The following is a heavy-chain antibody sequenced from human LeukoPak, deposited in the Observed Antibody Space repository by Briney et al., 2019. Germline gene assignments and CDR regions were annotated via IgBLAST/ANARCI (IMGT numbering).Heavy chain of an antibody. CDR1: GYTFTTYG. V-gene: IGHV1-2*06. CDR2: INPNSGGT. J-gene: IGHJ4*02. D-gene: IGHD6-6*01. CDR3: ARERRYSSSTGY. Sequence: VASVKVSCKASGYTFTTYGISWVRQAPGQGLEWMGRINPNSGGTNYAQKFQGRVTMTRDTSISTAYMELSRLRSDDTAVYYCARERRYSSSTGYWGQGTLVTVSS.